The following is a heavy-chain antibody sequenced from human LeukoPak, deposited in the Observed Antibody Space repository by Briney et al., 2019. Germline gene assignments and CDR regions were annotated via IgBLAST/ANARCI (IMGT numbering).Heavy chain of an antibody. CDR3: AKEDYDSSGYYYFDY. J-gene: IGHJ4*02. CDR1: GFTFSSYA. CDR2: ISSSGGST. V-gene: IGHV3-23*01. Sequence: GGSLRLSCAASGFTFSSYAMSWVRQAPGGGLEWVSAISSSGGSTYYADSVRGRFTISRDNSKNTLYLQMNSLRAEDTAVYYCAKEDYDSSGYYYFDYWGQGTLVTVSS. D-gene: IGHD3-22*01.